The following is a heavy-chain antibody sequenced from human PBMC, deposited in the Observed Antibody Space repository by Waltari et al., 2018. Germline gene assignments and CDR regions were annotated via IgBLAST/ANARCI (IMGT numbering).Heavy chain of an antibody. J-gene: IGHJ4*02. CDR3: ARGRGSADFWSDDYPYFDY. D-gene: IGHD3-3*01. CDR1: GGSFSDYY. Sequence: QVQLQQWGAGLLKPSETLSLTCAVYGGSFSDYYLSWIPQPPGRGLEWIGEINHSGKTNYNPSLKSRVTISVETSKNQFSLKLNSMTAADTAVYYCARGRGSADFWSDDYPYFDYWGQGTLVTVSS. CDR2: INHSGKT. V-gene: IGHV4-34*02.